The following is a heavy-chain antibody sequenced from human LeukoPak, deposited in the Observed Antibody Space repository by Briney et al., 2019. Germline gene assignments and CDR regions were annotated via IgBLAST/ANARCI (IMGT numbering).Heavy chain of an antibody. CDR2: ISYDGSDK. Sequence: SGRSLRLSCAASGFTFSTYGMHWVRQAPGKGLEWVAVISYDGSDKYYADSVKGRFTVSRDNSKNTLYLQMNSLRADDTAVFYCARGRRLRYPATLDYWGQGTLVTVSS. CDR3: ARGRRLRYPATLDY. D-gene: IGHD5-12*01. CDR1: GFTFSTYG. J-gene: IGHJ4*02. V-gene: IGHV3-30*03.